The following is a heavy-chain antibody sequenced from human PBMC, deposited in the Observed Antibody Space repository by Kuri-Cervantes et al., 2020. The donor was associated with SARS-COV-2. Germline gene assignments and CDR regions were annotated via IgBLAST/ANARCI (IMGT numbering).Heavy chain of an antibody. J-gene: IGHJ4*02. Sequence: GESLKISCAASGFTFSNDWMSWVRQAPGKGLEWVGRVRGKANNYATAYAASVKGRFTISRDDSKNMAYLQMNSLKTEDTAVYYCTTLIDYWGQGALVTVSS. V-gene: IGHV3-73*01. CDR3: TTLIDY. CDR1: GFTFSNDW. CDR2: VRGKANNYAT.